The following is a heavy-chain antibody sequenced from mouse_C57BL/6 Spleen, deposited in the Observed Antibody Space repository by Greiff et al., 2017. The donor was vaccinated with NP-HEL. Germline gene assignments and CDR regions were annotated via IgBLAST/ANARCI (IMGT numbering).Heavy chain of an antibody. Sequence: QVQLQQPGAELVKPGASVKLSCKASGYTFTSYWMHWVKQRPGQGLEWIGMIHPNSGSTNYNEKFKSKATLTVDKSSSTAYMQLSSLTSEDSAVDYCARGYYGRRYFDVWGTGTTVTVSS. CDR3: ARGYYGRRYFDV. D-gene: IGHD1-1*01. CDR1: GYTFTSYW. CDR2: IHPNSGST. J-gene: IGHJ1*03. V-gene: IGHV1-64*01.